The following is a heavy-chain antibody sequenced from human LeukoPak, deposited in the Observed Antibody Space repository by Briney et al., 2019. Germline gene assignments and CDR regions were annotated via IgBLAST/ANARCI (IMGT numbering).Heavy chain of an antibody. J-gene: IGHJ4*02. CDR2: IYTSGST. CDR3: ARCEQLWLCRE. D-gene: IGHD5-18*01. Sequence: SETLSLTCTVSGGSISSYYWSWIRQPTGKGLEWIGYIYTSGSTNYNPSLKSRVTISVDTSKNQFSLKLSSVTAADTAVYYCARCEQLWLCREWGQGTLVTVSS. CDR1: GGSISSYY. V-gene: IGHV4-4*09.